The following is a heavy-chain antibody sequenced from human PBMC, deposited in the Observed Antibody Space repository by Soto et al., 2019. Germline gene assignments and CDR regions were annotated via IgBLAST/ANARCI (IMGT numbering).Heavy chain of an antibody. D-gene: IGHD3-10*01. V-gene: IGHV3-23*01. Sequence: EVQVLESGGDLVQPGGSLRLSCAASGFTFSDYAMTWVRQAPGKGLDWVSSVSANGDITYYADSVKGRFTISRDNSHNPLLLQMNSLRAEDTALFYCARGDRGGSGSPASYYFSGLDVWGQGTTVTVSS. CDR2: VSANGDIT. J-gene: IGHJ6*02. CDR3: ARGDRGGSGSPASYYFSGLDV. CDR1: GFTFSDYA.